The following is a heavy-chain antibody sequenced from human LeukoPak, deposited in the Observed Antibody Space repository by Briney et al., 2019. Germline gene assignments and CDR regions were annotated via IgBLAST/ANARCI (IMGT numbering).Heavy chain of an antibody. CDR1: GYTLTELS. Sequence: ASVKVSCKVSGYTLTELSMHWVRQAPGKGLEWMGGFDPEDGETIYAQKFQGRVTMTEDTSADTAYMELSSLRSEDTAVYYCATHMAGFGVAPFPFDYWGQGTLVTVSS. CDR2: FDPEDGET. J-gene: IGHJ4*02. D-gene: IGHD3-3*01. V-gene: IGHV1-24*01. CDR3: ATHMAGFGVAPFPFDY.